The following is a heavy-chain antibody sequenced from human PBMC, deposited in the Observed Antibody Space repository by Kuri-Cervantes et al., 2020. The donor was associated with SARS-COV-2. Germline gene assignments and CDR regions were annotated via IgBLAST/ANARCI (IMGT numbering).Heavy chain of an antibody. D-gene: IGHD6-13*01. CDR2: ISYTGSA. V-gene: IGHV4-59*01. J-gene: IGHJ4*02. CDR1: GVSISPYQ. Sequence: GSLRLSCPVSGVSISPYQWSWIRQPPGGGLEWIGYISYTGSAHYNPSLRSRVTISVDTSKNQFSLNLSFATAADTAVYYCARALSIAAAGTFFDYWGQGTLVTVSS. CDR3: ARALSIAAAGTFFDY.